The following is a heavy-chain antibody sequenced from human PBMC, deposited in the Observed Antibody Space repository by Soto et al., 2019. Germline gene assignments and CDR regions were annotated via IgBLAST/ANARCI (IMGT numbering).Heavy chain of an antibody. CDR3: SKSEEQVWFEYFDH. D-gene: IGHD3-10*01. CDR2: IGGSGEST. Sequence: PGGSLRLSCAASGFTFSSYTMSWVRQVPGKGLEWVSGIGGSGESTYYADSVKGRFSISRDNTRATLYLQMSSLRVEDTAVYYCSKSEEQVWFEYFDHWGQGSQVTVSS. CDR1: GFTFSSYT. V-gene: IGHV3-23*01. J-gene: IGHJ4*02.